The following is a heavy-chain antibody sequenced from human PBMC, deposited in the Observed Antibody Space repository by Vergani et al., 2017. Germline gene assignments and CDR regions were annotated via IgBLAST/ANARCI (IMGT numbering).Heavy chain of an antibody. CDR3: AKGHSGQIGSPHDYYCDY. D-gene: IGHD1-26*01. CDR2: IRSDGGSE. V-gene: IGHV3-30*02. J-gene: IGHJ4*02. Sequence: QVHLVESGGGVVQPGGSLRLSCAASGFIFNNYGITWVRQAPGKGLEWVSFIRSDGGSEMYADSVRGRFTISRDNSKNTVSLEMLSLRTEDTAVYYCAKGHSGQIGSPHDYYCDYWGQGTLVTVSS. CDR1: GFIFNNYG.